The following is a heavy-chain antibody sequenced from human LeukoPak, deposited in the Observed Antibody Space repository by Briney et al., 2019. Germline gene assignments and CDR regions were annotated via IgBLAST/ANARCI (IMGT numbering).Heavy chain of an antibody. D-gene: IGHD6-19*01. Sequence: GGSLRLSCAASGFTFDDYGMSWVRQVPGKGLEWVSGINWNGGSTVYADSVKGRFTISRDNAKNSLYLQVNSLRAEDTALYDCARVGSGWSGGAFDIWGQGTMVTVSS. J-gene: IGHJ3*02. V-gene: IGHV3-20*01. CDR2: INWNGGST. CDR1: GFTFDDYG. CDR3: ARVGSGWSGGAFDI.